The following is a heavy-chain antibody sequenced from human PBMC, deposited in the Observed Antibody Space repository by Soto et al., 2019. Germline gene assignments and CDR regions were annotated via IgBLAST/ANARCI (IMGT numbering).Heavy chain of an antibody. V-gene: IGHV4-39*01. D-gene: IGHD2-15*01. Sequence: SETLSLTCTVSGGSISSSSCHWGWIRQPPGKGLEWIASIKYSGTTFYNPSLKSRVTLSVHTSNDQFSLELSSVTAADTAVYYCARGLITCCSYSGRWYLLAYWGQGTLVPGSS. CDR2: IKYSGTT. CDR3: ARGLITCCSYSGRWYLLAY. CDR1: GGSISSSSCH. J-gene: IGHJ1*01.